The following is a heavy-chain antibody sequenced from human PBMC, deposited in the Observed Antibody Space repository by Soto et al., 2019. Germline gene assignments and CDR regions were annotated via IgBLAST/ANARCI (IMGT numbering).Heavy chain of an antibody. Sequence: QVHLVQSGAEVKKPGSSWKVSCKTSGGSFNNYAVSWVRQAPGQGLEWMGGIIPNFDTPNYAQKFQDRVTIIADESTSTFYMELRSLRSNDTAVYYCAVAMVREILIFESSGMHVWGQGTTVIVSS. CDR1: GGSFNNYA. J-gene: IGHJ6*02. CDR3: AVAMVREILIFESSGMHV. D-gene: IGHD3-10*01. V-gene: IGHV1-69*01. CDR2: IIPNFDTP.